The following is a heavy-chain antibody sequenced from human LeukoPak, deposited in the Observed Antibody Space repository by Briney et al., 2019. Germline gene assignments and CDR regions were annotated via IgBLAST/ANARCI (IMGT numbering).Heavy chain of an antibody. CDR1: GFTVSSNY. CDR3: TRGIPLSIVVVVAATAYFDY. D-gene: IGHD2-15*01. V-gene: IGHV4-34*01. CDR2: INHSGST. Sequence: GSLRLSCAASGFTVSSNYMSWLRQPPGKGLEWIGEINHSGSTNYNPSLKSRVTISVDTSKNQFSLKLSSVTAADTAVYYCTRGIPLSIVVVVAATAYFDYWGQGTLVTVSS. J-gene: IGHJ4*02.